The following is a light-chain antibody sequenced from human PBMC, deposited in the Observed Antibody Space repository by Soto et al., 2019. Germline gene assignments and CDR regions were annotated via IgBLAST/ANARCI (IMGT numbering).Light chain of an antibody. CDR2: DVS. CDR3: QQYNNWPFS. V-gene: IGKV3-15*01. J-gene: IGKJ5*01. CDR1: QGVTTN. Sequence: EIVMTQSPASLSVSPGERVTLSCRAGQGVTTNFAWYQHKSGQSPRLLIYDVSTRATGVPARFSGTGSETDFTLTISGLQSEDAAVYFCQQYNNWPFSLGQGTRLEIK.